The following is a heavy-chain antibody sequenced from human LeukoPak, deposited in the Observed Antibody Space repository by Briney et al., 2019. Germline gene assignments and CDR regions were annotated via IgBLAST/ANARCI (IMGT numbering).Heavy chain of an antibody. D-gene: IGHD6-19*01. CDR1: GYTFSNFG. V-gene: IGHV1-18*01. CDR3: ARRRIVAGTDALDI. Sequence: ASVKVSCKASGYTFSNFGISWLRQAPGQGLEWMGWISGYNGNTNYAQNLQDRVTMTADRSTSTAYMELRSLRSDDTAVYYCARRRIVAGTDALDIWGQGTMVTVSS. J-gene: IGHJ3*02. CDR2: ISGYNGNT.